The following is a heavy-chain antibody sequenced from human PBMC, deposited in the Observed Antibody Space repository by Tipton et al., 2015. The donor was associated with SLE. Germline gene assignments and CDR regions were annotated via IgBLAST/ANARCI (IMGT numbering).Heavy chain of an antibody. J-gene: IGHJ4*02. CDR1: GFTFSNYG. D-gene: IGHD4-23*01. V-gene: IGHV3-21*01. Sequence: SLRLSCAASGFTFSNYGMNWVRQAPGEGLEWVSSISSSSSYIHCADSVKGRFTISRDNAKDSLYLQMNSLRAEDTAVYYCARDATTVVRPDYFDYWGQRTLVTDCS. CDR2: ISSSSSYI. CDR3: ARDATTVVRPDYFDY.